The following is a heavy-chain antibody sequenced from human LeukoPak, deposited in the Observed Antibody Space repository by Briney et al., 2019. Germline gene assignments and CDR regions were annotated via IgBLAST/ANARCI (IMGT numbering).Heavy chain of an antibody. D-gene: IGHD3-22*01. CDR3: ARDDYFDISGYYSDNAFDI. J-gene: IGHJ3*02. V-gene: IGHV3-64*01. Sequence: SGGSLRLSCAASGFTFSSYAMHWVRQAPGKGLEYVSAITSDGARTYYANSVKGRFTISRDNSKNTLYLQMGGLRAEDMAVYYCARDDYFDISGYYSDNAFDIWGQGTVVTVSS. CDR2: ITSDGART. CDR1: GFTFSSYA.